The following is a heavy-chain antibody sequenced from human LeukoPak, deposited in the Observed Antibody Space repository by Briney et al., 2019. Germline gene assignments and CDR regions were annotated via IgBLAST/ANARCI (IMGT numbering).Heavy chain of an antibody. CDR3: AKDLRRNTYSSSWYGGLVDY. Sequence: QPGGSLRLSCAASGFTFSSYGMSWVRQAPGKGLEWVSAISGSGGSTYYADSVKGRFTISRDNSKNTLYLQMNSLRAEDTAVYYCAKDLRRNTYSSSWYGGLVDYWGQGTLVTVSS. J-gene: IGHJ4*02. V-gene: IGHV3-23*01. CDR1: GFTFSSYG. CDR2: ISGSGGST. D-gene: IGHD6-13*01.